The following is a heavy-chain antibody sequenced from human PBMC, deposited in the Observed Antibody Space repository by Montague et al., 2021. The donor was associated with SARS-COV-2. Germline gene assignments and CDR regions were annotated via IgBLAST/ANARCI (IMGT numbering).Heavy chain of an antibody. CDR2: ISGSGGTT. CDR1: GFTFSSYA. J-gene: IGHJ4*02. CDR3: AKSPSGWWLFDY. V-gene: IGHV3-23*01. Sequence: SLRLSCAASGFTFSSYAMSWVRQTPGKGLEWVSAISGSGGTTWYADSVKGRFTISRDNSENTLYLQMNSLRAEDTAVYYCAKSPSGWWLFDYWGQGTLVTVSS. D-gene: IGHD6-19*01.